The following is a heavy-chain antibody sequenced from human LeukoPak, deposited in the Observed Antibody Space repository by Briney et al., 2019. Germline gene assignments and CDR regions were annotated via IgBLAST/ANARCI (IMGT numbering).Heavy chain of an antibody. CDR1: GGAFSSYA. V-gene: IGHV1-69*06. CDR3: ARDGSGSYYNY. J-gene: IGHJ4*02. CDR2: IIPIFGTA. Sequence: ASVKVSCKASGGAFSSYAISWVRQAPGQGLEWMGGIIPIFGTANYAQKFQGRVTITADKSTSTAYMELSSLRSEDTAVYYCARDGSGSYYNYWGQGTLVTVSS. D-gene: IGHD3-10*01.